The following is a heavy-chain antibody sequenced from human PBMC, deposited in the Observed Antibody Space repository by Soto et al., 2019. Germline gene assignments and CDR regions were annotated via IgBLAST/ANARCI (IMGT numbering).Heavy chain of an antibody. CDR2: ISAYNGNT. D-gene: IGHD5-12*01. CDR3: ARDPYHRGYAVRGDYYYGMDV. J-gene: IGHJ6*02. CDR1: GYTFTSYG. Sequence: QVQLVQSGAEVKKPGASVKVSCKASGYTFTSYGISWVRQAPGQGLEWMGWISAYNGNTNYAQKLQGRVTMTADTSTSTAYMELRSLRSDDTAVYYCARDPYHRGYAVRGDYYYGMDVWGQGTTVTVSS. V-gene: IGHV1-18*01.